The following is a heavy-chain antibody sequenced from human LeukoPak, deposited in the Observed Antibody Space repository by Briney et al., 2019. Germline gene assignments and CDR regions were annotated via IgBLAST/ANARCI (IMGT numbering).Heavy chain of an antibody. CDR3: ARESNYYDSSGYYYAGGSYYYYYMDV. Sequence: PSETLSLTCTVSGGSISSYYWSWIRQPPGKGLEWIGYIYYSGGTNYNPSLKSRVTISVDTSKNQFSLKLSSVTAADTAVYYCARESNYYDSSGYYYAGGSYYYYYMDVWGKGTTVTVSS. J-gene: IGHJ6*03. CDR2: IYYSGGT. D-gene: IGHD3-22*01. CDR1: GGSISSYY. V-gene: IGHV4-59*01.